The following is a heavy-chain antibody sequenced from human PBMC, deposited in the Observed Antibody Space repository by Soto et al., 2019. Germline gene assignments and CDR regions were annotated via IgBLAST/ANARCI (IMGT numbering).Heavy chain of an antibody. D-gene: IGHD1-7*01. J-gene: IGHJ4*02. CDR2: ISDRGANT. Sequence: EVQLLDSGGGLVQPGGSLRLACAASGFIFSSCGMSWVRQAPGKGLEWVASISDRGANTYYADSVKGRFTISRDNSKNTLHLQMNSLRAEDTAVYFCAKDRRSRGNYGYFDYWGRGTLVTVSS. CDR3: AKDRRSRGNYGYFDY. CDR1: GFIFSSCG. V-gene: IGHV3-23*01.